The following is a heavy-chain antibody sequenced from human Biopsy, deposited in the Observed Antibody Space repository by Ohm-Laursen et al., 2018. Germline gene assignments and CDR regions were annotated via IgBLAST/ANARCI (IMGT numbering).Heavy chain of an antibody. J-gene: IGHJ6*02. CDR1: GYTFTSYE. Sequence: ASVKVSCKTSGYTFTSYEINWVRQAPGQGLEWMGIINPTGGTTSYAEKFQGRVTLTRDTSTGTVYLELNSLIYEDTALYYCARDETGSSVFGPYYYGMDVWGQGITVTVSS. V-gene: IGHV1-46*01. D-gene: IGHD3-9*01. CDR3: ARDETGSSVFGPYYYGMDV. CDR2: INPTGGTT.